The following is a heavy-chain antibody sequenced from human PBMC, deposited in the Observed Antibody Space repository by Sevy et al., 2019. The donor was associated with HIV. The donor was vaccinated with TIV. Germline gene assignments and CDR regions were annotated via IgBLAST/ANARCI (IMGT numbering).Heavy chain of an antibody. D-gene: IGHD3-10*01. CDR1: QFTFSTYS. CDR3: ARDHTGSLDY. Sequence: GGSLRLSCAASQFTFSTYSMNWVRQAPGKGLEWVSYISSSSSTIYYAHSVKGRFTISRDNAKNSLYLQMNSLRAEDTAVYYCARDHTGSLDYWGQGTLVTVSS. J-gene: IGHJ4*02. V-gene: IGHV3-48*01. CDR2: ISSSSSTI.